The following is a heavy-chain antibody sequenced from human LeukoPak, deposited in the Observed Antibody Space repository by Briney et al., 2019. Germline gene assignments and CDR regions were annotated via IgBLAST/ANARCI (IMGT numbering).Heavy chain of an antibody. CDR1: GFTFSSYG. D-gene: IGHD1-26*01. CDR2: ISYDGSNK. CDR3: ARDGAQWELLDTFDY. Sequence: GESLRLSCAASGFTFSSYGMHWVRQAPGKGLEWVAVISYDGSNKYYADSVKGRFTISRDNSKNTLYLQMNSLRAEDTAVYYCARDGAQWELLDTFDYWGQGTLVTVSS. V-gene: IGHV3-30*03. J-gene: IGHJ4*02.